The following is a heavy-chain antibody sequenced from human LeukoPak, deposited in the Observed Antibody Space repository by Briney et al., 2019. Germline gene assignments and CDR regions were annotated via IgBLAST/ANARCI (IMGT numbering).Heavy chain of an antibody. Sequence: SETLSLTCAVSGGSISSYHWTWIRQPPGKRLEWIGYIHYSGSTNYNPSLKSRVTISVDTSKNQFSLKLSSVTAADTAVYYCARYSNYVSGFDPWGRGTLVTVSS. CDR2: IHYSGST. J-gene: IGHJ5*02. V-gene: IGHV4-59*01. CDR1: GGSISSYH. CDR3: ARYSNYVSGFDP. D-gene: IGHD4-11*01.